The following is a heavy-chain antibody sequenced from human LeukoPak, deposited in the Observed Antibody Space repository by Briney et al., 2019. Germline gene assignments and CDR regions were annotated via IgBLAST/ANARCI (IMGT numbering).Heavy chain of an antibody. Sequence: SQTLSLTCVISGDSVSSNSAAWDWIRQSPSRGLEWLGRTYYRSKWYYHYAVSMKSRITVNPDTSKNQFSLQLNSVTPEDTAVYYCARTRDLGPDYWGQGTLVTVSS. CDR2: TYYRSKWYY. CDR1: GDSVSSNSAA. V-gene: IGHV6-1*01. D-gene: IGHD1-26*01. CDR3: ARTRDLGPDY. J-gene: IGHJ4*02.